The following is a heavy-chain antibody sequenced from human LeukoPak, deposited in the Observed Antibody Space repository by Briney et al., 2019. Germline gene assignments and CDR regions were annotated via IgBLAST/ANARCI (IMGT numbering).Heavy chain of an antibody. V-gene: IGHV1-8*02. CDR2: MNPNSGNT. D-gene: IGHD6-13*01. CDR1: GYTFTSYD. J-gene: IGHJ6*03. Sequence: ASVKVSCKTSGYTFTSYDINWVRQAAGQGLEWMGWMNPNSGNTGYAQKLQGRATMTTDTPTSTAYMELRSLRSDDTAVYYCAREGGSSSWSNYYYYYMDVWGKGTTVTVSS. CDR3: AREGGSSSWSNYYYYYMDV.